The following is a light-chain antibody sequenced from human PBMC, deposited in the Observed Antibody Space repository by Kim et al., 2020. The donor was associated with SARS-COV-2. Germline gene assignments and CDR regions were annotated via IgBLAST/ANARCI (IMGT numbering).Light chain of an antibody. CDR2: GAS. Sequence: VSPGDRATLSCRASQSVSTNIAWYQQKTGQAPRLLISGASTRATGIPARFSGSGSGTEFTLTFSSLRSEDFAVYYCQQYNNEPPYTFGQGTKLEI. CDR1: QSVSTN. J-gene: IGKJ2*01. V-gene: IGKV3D-15*01. CDR3: QQYNNEPPYT.